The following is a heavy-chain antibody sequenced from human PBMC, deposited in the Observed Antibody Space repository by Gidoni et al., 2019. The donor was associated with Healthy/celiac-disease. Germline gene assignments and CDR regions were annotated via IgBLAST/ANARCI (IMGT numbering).Heavy chain of an antibody. CDR3: AREYYGSGSYGRERPYYYYGMDV. Sequence: TNYNPSLKSRVTMSVDTSKNQFSLKLSSVTAADTAVYYCAREYYGSGSYGRERPYYYYGMDVWGQGTTVTVSS. V-gene: IGHV4-4*07. D-gene: IGHD3-10*01. J-gene: IGHJ6*02. CDR2: T.